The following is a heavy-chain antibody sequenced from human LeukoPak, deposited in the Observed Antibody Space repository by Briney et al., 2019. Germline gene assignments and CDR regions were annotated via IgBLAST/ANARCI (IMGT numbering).Heavy chain of an antibody. CDR2: MNNGPGAT. Sequence: PGGSLRLSCAASGLSFSTSPMSWVRQPPGKGLEWVSAMNNGPGATFYRDSVRGRFTISRDDSKSTLYLQMSSLRAEDTGTYYCAKTHYDLLDVWGQGTTVTVSS. CDR3: AKTHYDLLDV. J-gene: IGHJ6*02. CDR1: GLSFSTSP. D-gene: IGHD5-12*01. V-gene: IGHV3-23*01.